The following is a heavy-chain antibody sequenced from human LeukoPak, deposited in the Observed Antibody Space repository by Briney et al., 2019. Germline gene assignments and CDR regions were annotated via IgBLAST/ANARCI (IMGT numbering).Heavy chain of an antibody. Sequence: SETLSLTCTVSGGSISSSSYYWGWIRQPPGKGLVWIGSIYYSGSTYYNPSVKSRVTISVDTSKNQFSLKLSSVTAADTAVYYCARGRSLLWFGELLLNWFDPWGQGTLVTVSS. D-gene: IGHD3-10*01. CDR3: ARGRSLLWFGELLLNWFDP. J-gene: IGHJ5*02. V-gene: IGHV4-39*01. CDR1: GGSISSSSYY. CDR2: IYYSGST.